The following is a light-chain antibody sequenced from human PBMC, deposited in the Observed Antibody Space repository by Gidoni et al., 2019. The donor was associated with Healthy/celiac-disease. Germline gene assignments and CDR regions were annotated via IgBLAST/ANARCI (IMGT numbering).Light chain of an antibody. CDR2: DAS. Sequence: DIVFTQSPATLSLSPGERATLSCRASQSVSSYLAWYQQKPGQAPRLLIYDASNRATGIPARFSGSGSGTDFTLTISSLEPEDFAVDYCQQRSNWPRMYTFXQXTKLEIK. CDR3: QQRSNWPRMYT. CDR1: QSVSSY. J-gene: IGKJ2*01. V-gene: IGKV3-11*01.